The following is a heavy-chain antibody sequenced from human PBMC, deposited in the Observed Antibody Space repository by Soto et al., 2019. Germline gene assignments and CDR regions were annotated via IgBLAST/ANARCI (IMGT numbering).Heavy chain of an antibody. Sequence: SETLSLTSTVSGGSISSHYWSWVRQAPGKGLEWIGCIYYRGNTFYNPSLKSRGTISVDTSNNQFSLKLDSVTTADTAVYYCARDGREASGIDVWGQGTAVTVSS. CDR3: ARDGREASGIDV. D-gene: IGHD1-26*01. CDR1: GGSISSHY. V-gene: IGHV4-59*11. J-gene: IGHJ6*02. CDR2: IYYRGNT.